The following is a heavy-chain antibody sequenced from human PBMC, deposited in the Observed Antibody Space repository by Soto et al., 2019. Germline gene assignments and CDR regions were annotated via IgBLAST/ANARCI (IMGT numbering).Heavy chain of an antibody. CDR1: VYIFTSYY. Sequence: GASVKVSCKASVYIFTSYYLHWVRQAPGQGLEWMGWINPFDGSRMFAQSFQGRVTFTRDTSTSTVYMELSGLRSDDTAVYYCSRVDPGETSPFDHWGQGTLVTVYS. CDR2: INPFDGSR. CDR3: SRVDPGETSPFDH. D-gene: IGHD3-10*01. J-gene: IGHJ4*02. V-gene: IGHV1-46*03.